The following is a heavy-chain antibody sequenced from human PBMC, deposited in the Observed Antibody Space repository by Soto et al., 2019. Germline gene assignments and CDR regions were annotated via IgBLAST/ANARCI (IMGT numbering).Heavy chain of an antibody. CDR3: AKTDYDILTGPTFDY. CDR2: ISAYNGNT. V-gene: IGHV1-18*01. D-gene: IGHD3-9*01. J-gene: IGHJ4*02. Sequence: GASVKVSCKASGYTFTSYGISWVRQAPGQGLEWMGWISAYNGNTNYAQKLQGRVTMTTDTSTSTAYMELRSLRSDDTAVYYCAKTDYDILTGPTFDYWGQGTLVTVS. CDR1: GYTFTSYG.